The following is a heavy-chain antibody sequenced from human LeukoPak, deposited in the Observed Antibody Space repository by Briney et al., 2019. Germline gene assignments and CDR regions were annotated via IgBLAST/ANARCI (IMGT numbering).Heavy chain of an antibody. CDR3: ARLQSGYSSGWHFDY. Sequence: ASETLSLTCTVSGGSISSYYWSRIRQPPGKGLEWIGYIYYSGSTNYNPSLKSRVTISVDTSKNQFSLKLSSVTAADTAVYYCARLQSGYSSGWHFDYWGQGTLVTVSS. CDR1: GGSISSYY. V-gene: IGHV4-59*08. J-gene: IGHJ4*02. D-gene: IGHD6-19*01. CDR2: IYYSGST.